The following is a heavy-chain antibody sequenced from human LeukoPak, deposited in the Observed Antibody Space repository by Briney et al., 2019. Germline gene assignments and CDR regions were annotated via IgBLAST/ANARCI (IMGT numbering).Heavy chain of an antibody. V-gene: IGHV3-30*02. CDR1: GFTVSSNY. Sequence: GGSLRLSCAASGFTVSSNYMSWVRQAPGKGLEWVAFIRYDGSNEYYADSVRGRFTISRDNSKNTLYLQMNSLRAEDTAVYYCAKDPKYNQVLSSGYFDLWGRGTLVTVSS. CDR3: AKDPKYNQVLSSGYFDL. D-gene: IGHD3-16*02. CDR2: IRYDGSNE. J-gene: IGHJ2*01.